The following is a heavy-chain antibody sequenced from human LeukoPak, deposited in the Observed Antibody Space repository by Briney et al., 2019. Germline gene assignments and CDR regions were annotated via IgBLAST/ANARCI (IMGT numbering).Heavy chain of an antibody. CDR1: GFTFSSYS. V-gene: IGHV3-21*01. D-gene: IGHD3-3*01. CDR3: ARDPRDYDFWSGYYTYYYYGMDV. J-gene: IGHJ6*02. Sequence: GGSLRLSCAASGFTFSSYSMNWVRQAPGKGLEWVSSISSSSSYIYYADSVKGRFTISRDNAKNSLYLQMNSLRAEDTAVYYCARDPRDYDFWSGYYTYYYYGMDVWGQGTTVTVSS. CDR2: ISSSSSYI.